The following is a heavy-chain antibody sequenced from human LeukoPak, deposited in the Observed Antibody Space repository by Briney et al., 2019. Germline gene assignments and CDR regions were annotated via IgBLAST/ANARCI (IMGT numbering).Heavy chain of an antibody. CDR2: INWNGGST. CDR1: GFTFDDYG. CDR3: ARGDILTGYPNWFDP. D-gene: IGHD3-9*01. J-gene: IGHJ5*02. Sequence: AGGSLRLSCAASGFTFDDYGMSWVRQAPGRGLEWVSGINWNGGSTGYADSVKGRFTISRDNAKNSLYLQMNSLRAEDTALYYCARGDILTGYPNWFDPWGQGTLVTVSS. V-gene: IGHV3-20*04.